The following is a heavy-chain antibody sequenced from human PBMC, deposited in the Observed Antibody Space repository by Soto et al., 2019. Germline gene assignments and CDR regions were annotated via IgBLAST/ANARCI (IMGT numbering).Heavy chain of an antibody. V-gene: IGHV4-59*01. CDR3: ARRRTERHNWCDP. J-gene: IGHJ5*02. D-gene: IGHD1-1*01. Sequence: QVQLQESGPGLVRPSETLSLTCTVSGASFTSYYWSWIRQPPGKGLEWIGYIYYGETTNYNPSLKSRVTISRDTSKNQVFLKLTSVPAADTAVYYCARRRTERHNWCDPWGQGTLVTVSS. CDR2: IYYGETT. CDR1: GASFTSYY.